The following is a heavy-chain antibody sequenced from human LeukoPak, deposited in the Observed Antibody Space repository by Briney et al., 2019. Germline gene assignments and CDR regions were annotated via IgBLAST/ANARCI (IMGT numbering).Heavy chain of an antibody. V-gene: IGHV1-69*04. Sequence: GASVKVSCKASGGTFSSYAISWVRQAPGQGLEWMGRIIPILGIANYAQKFQGRVTITADKSTSTAYMELSSLRSEDTAVYYCARMGVKVGATGDNFDYWGQGTLVTVSS. J-gene: IGHJ4*02. CDR3: ARMGVKVGATGDNFDY. D-gene: IGHD1-26*01. CDR2: IIPILGIA. CDR1: GGTFSSYA.